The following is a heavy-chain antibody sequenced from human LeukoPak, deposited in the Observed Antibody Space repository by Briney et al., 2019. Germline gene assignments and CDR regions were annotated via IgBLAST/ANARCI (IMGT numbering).Heavy chain of an antibody. CDR1: GGSISSSSYY. D-gene: IGHD5-12*01. CDR3: ARHDIRRGYSGYGTNWFDP. Sequence: PSETLSLTCTVSGGSISSSSYYWGWIRQPPGKGLEWLGSIYYSGSTYYNPSLKSRVTISVDTSKNQFSLKLSSVTAADTAVYYCARHDIRRGYSGYGTNWFDPWGQGTLVTVSS. V-gene: IGHV4-39*01. J-gene: IGHJ5*02. CDR2: IYYSGST.